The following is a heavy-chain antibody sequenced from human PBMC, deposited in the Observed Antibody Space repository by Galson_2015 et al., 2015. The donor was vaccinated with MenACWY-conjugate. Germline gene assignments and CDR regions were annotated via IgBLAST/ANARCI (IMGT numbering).Heavy chain of an antibody. Sequence: SLRLSCAASGFTLSSNTMNWVRQAPGKGLVWVSRINIDGITTAYADSAKGRFTISRDNAENTLYLQMNSLRAEDTAVYYCARQRSGGSSEFDYWGQGTLVTVSS. D-gene: IGHD6-6*01. V-gene: IGHV3-74*01. J-gene: IGHJ4*02. CDR3: ARQRSGGSSEFDY. CDR2: INIDGITT. CDR1: GFTLSSNT.